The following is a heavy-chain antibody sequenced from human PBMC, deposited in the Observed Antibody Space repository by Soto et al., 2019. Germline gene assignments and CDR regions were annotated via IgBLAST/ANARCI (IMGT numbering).Heavy chain of an antibody. CDR2: LNTYGNT. D-gene: IGHD1-7*01. Sequence: ASETLSLTCTVSGGSISSYRWSWIRQPAGKGLEWIGRLNTYGNTHYNPSLKSRVTVSVDTSRSQFFLTLRSVTAADSAVYHCGRESGETWDYEASWGQGTPVTVSS. J-gene: IGHJ5*02. CDR1: GGSISSYR. V-gene: IGHV4-4*07. CDR3: GRESGETWDYEAS.